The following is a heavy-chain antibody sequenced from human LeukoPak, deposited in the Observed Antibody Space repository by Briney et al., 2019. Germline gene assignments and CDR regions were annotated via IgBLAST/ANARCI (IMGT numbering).Heavy chain of an antibody. CDR2: IIPIFGTA. D-gene: IGHD3-3*01. CDR3: ARGSAPQLRFHYYYYGMDV. Sequence: EASVKVSCKASGGTFSSYAISWVRQAPGQGLEWMGGIIPIFGTANYAQKFQGRVTITADESTSTAYMELSSLRSEDTAVYYCARGSAPQLRFHYYYYGMDVWGQGTTVTVSS. J-gene: IGHJ6*02. CDR1: GGTFSSYA. V-gene: IGHV1-69*13.